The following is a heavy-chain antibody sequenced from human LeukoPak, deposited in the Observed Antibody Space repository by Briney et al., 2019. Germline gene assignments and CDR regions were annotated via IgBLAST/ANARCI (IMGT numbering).Heavy chain of an antibody. V-gene: IGHV3-23*01. CDR3: AKQVAYGGYSPIDY. D-gene: IGHD5-12*01. CDR1: GFTFSSYA. CDR2: ISGSGGNT. Sequence: GGSLRLSCAASGFTFSSYAMSCVRQATGKGLEWVSGISGSGGNTYYADSVKGRFTISRDNSKNTLYLQMNSLRGEDTAVYYCAKQVAYGGYSPIDYWGQGTLVTVSS. J-gene: IGHJ4*02.